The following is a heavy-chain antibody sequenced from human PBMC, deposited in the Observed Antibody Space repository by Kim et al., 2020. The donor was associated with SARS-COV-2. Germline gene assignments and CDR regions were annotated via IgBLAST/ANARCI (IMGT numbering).Heavy chain of an antibody. CDR2: INQDGTTI. J-gene: IGHJ6*02. Sequence: GGSLRLSCEASGFSFSSYWMSWVRQVPEKGLQWVANINQDGTTIYFGDSLSADSMRGRFTISRDNAKNSLYLQMNSLRAEGTAVYYCAREVFSNDMDVWGQGTTVTVSS. CDR3: AREVFSNDMDV. V-gene: IGHV3-7*03. CDR1: GFSFSSYW.